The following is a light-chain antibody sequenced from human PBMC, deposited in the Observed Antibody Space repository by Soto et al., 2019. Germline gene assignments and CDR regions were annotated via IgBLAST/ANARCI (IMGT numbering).Light chain of an antibody. Sequence: DIQMTQSPSSLSASVGDRFTITCQASQHISDYLNWYQQKPGKAPKLLIYDASNLQTGVPVRFRGSGSGTHFTFTISSLQPEDAATYYCLQYDNVPRLFGGGTKVDI. V-gene: IGKV1-33*01. CDR1: QHISDY. CDR3: LQYDNVPRL. CDR2: DAS. J-gene: IGKJ4*01.